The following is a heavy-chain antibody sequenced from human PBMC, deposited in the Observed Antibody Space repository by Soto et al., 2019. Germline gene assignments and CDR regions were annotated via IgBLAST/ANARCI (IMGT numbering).Heavy chain of an antibody. CDR1: GDSIRNYF. Sequence: QVQLQESGPGQVKPSETLSLPCTVSGDSIRNYFWSWIRQPAGKGLEWIGPIYTSGRSTYNPSLKSRLTMSVDTSKNQVSLNLRSVTAADTAVYYCARDPGTSMIENYYNGMDVWGRGTTVIVSS. CDR3: ARDPGTSMIENYYNGMDV. J-gene: IGHJ6*02. CDR2: IYTSGRS. V-gene: IGHV4-4*07. D-gene: IGHD3-16*01.